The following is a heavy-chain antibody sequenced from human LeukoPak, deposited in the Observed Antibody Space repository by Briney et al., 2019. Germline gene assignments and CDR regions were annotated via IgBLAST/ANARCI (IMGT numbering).Heavy chain of an antibody. CDR2: ISSSSSYV. J-gene: IGHJ4*02. CDR1: GFTVSSSC. CDR3: ARDPSYSSSP. D-gene: IGHD6-6*01. Sequence: PGGSLRLSCAASGFTVSSSCMSWVRQAPGRGLEWVSSISSSSSYVYYADSVKGRFTISRDNAKNSLYLQMNSLGADDTAVYYCARDPSYSSSPGGQGTLVTVSS. V-gene: IGHV3-21*01.